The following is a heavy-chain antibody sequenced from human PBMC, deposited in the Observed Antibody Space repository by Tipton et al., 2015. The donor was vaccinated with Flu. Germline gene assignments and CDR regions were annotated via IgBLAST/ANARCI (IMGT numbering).Heavy chain of an antibody. D-gene: IGHD3-10*02. J-gene: IGHJ4*02. CDR1: GGSISTYY. CDR3: AILSYYDVDLKNFYFDY. Sequence: TLSLTCTVSGGSISTYYWSWIRQPPGKGLEWIGYIYYIERTSYNPSLNAERTNYNPSLRSRVTMSLDTYKNQFSLRLRSLSAADTAVYYCAILSYYDVDLKNFYFDYWGQGALVTVSS. CDR2: IYYIERTSYNPSLNAERT. V-gene: IGHV4-59*01.